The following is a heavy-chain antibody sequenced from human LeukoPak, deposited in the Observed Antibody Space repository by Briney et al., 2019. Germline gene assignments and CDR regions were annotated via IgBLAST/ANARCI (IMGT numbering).Heavy chain of an antibody. J-gene: IGHJ6*02. Sequence: SGRSLRLSCAASGFTFDDYAMHWVRQAPGKGLEWVSGISWNSGSIGYADSVKGRFTISRDNAKNSLYPQMNSLRAEDTALYYCAKDLYGGGYYYYGMDVWGQGTTVTVSS. D-gene: IGHD4-23*01. CDR1: GFTFDDYA. CDR3: AKDLYGGGYYYYGMDV. CDR2: ISWNSGSI. V-gene: IGHV3-9*01.